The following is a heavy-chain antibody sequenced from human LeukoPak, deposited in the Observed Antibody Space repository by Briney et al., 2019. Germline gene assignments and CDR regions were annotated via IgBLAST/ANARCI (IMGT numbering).Heavy chain of an antibody. V-gene: IGHV4-39*01. CDR1: SGSISSSEYY. CDR2: VYYSGTT. D-gene: IGHD3-22*01. CDR3: ARLAGYYYDSSDYPKPSSLIDF. J-gene: IGHJ4*02. Sequence: SETLSLTCTVSSGSISSSEYYWGWIRQPPGRGLEWIGTVYYSGTTYHNPSLKSRVTISVDTSKNQFSLKLSSVTAADTAVYYCARLAGYYYDSSDYPKPSSLIDFWGQGTLVTVSS.